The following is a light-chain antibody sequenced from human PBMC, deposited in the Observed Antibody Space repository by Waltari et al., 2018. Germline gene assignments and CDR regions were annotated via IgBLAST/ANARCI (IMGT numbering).Light chain of an antibody. CDR2: DVS. J-gene: IGLJ1*01. CDR3: SSYTSSSTYV. Sequence: QSALTQFASVSGSPGQSITISCTGTSSDVGGSTFVSWYQQHPGKAPKLMIYDVSNRPSGVSNRFSGSKSGNTASLTISGLQAEDEADYYCSSYTSSSTYVFGTGTKVTVL. CDR1: SSDVGGSTF. V-gene: IGLV2-14*03.